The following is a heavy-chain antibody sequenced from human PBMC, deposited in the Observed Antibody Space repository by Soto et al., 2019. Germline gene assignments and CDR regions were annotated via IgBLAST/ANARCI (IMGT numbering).Heavy chain of an antibody. J-gene: IGHJ6*02. D-gene: IGHD3-3*01. Sequence: QVQLVESGGGLVKPGGSLRLSCAASGFSFSDYYMTWIRQAPGKGLEWLSYISSSGYPIYYADSVKGRFTISRDNAKNSVYLHINSLRAEDTAVYYCARDNRSFWNGYYSRYDYYGMDVWGQGTTVTVYS. CDR2: ISSSGYPI. CDR3: ARDNRSFWNGYYSRYDYYGMDV. V-gene: IGHV3-11*01. CDR1: GFSFSDYY.